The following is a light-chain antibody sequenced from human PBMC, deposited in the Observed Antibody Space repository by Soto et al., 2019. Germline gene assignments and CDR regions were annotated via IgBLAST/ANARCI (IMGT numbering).Light chain of an antibody. CDR1: QSITTW. CDR3: QQYNDYWT. Sequence: DIQMTQSPSTLSASLGDRVVITCRASQSITTWLAWYQQKPGKAPKLLIYDASSLESGVPSRFSGSGSGTEFTLTISSLQPDDFATYYCQQYNDYWTFGQGTKVDIK. J-gene: IGKJ1*01. CDR2: DAS. V-gene: IGKV1-5*01.